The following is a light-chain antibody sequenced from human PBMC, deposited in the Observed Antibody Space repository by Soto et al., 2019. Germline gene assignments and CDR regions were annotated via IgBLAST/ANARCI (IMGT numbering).Light chain of an antibody. CDR1: SSDVGGYNY. V-gene: IGLV2-14*01. CDR3: NSYRSTSTLVV. Sequence: ALTQPASVSGSPGQSITLSCTGTSSDVGGYNYVSWYQQHPGKAPKLVIYEVTNRPSGVSNRFSGSKSGNTASLTISGLQAEDEAHYYCNSYRSTSTLVVFGGGTKLTVL. J-gene: IGLJ2*01. CDR2: EVT.